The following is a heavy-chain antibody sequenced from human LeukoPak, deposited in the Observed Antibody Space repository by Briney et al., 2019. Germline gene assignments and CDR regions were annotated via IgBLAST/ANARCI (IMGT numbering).Heavy chain of an antibody. Sequence: GASVKVSCKASGYTFTSYYIHWVRQAPGQGLEWMGKINPSGGSTTYAQKFQGRVTMTRDTSTSTAYMELSSLRSDDTAVYYCARNHTVTFFDYWGQGTLVTVPS. CDR3: ARNHTVTFFDY. V-gene: IGHV1-46*01. CDR1: GYTFTSYY. D-gene: IGHD1-14*01. CDR2: INPSGGST. J-gene: IGHJ4*02.